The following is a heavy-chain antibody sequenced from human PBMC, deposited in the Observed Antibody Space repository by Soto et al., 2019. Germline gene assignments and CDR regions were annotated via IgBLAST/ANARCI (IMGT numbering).Heavy chain of an antibody. J-gene: IGHJ4*02. D-gene: IGHD6-13*01. Sequence: QVQLVQSGAEVKKPGSSVKVSCKASGGTFSSYAISWVRQAPGQGLEWMGGIIPIFGTANYAPKFQGRVTITAAESTTTAYMELSSLRSEYTAVYYCARDVIAAAGTAGCGQGTLVTVSS. V-gene: IGHV1-69*12. CDR3: ARDVIAAAGTAG. CDR2: IIPIFGTA. CDR1: GGTFSSYA.